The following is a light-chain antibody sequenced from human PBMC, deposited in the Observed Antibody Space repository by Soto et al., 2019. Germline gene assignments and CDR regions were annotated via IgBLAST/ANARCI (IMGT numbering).Light chain of an antibody. Sequence: EIVMTQSPATLSVSPGEGVTLSCRASQSVSSNLAWYQQKPGQAPRLLIHGTSTRATGIPGRFRGSGSGTDFAPTISSLQAEDFSCYSCQQHTNWPLTFGHGTKVEIK. CDR1: QSVSSN. CDR3: QQHTNWPLT. J-gene: IGKJ1*01. CDR2: GTS. V-gene: IGKV3-15*01.